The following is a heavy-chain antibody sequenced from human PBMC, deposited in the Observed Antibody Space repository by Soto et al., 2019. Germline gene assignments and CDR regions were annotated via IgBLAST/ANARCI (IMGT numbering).Heavy chain of an antibody. Sequence: QVQLVQSGAEVKKPGSSVKVSCKASGGTFYYGISWVRQAPGQGLEWMGGIIPMSGTTNYAQKFQDRVTITADESTTTVHLELSSLRLEDMAVYYCARNGFSGSYWGNWGQGTLVTVSS. V-gene: IGHV1-69*01. CDR1: GGTFYYG. CDR3: ARNGFSGSYWGN. CDR2: IIPMSGTT. D-gene: IGHD1-26*01. J-gene: IGHJ4*02.